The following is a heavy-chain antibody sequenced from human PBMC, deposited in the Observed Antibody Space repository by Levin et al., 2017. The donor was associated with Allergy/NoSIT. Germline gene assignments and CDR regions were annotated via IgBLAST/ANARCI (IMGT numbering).Heavy chain of an antibody. J-gene: IGHJ4*02. V-gene: IGHV3-33*01. CDR1: GFTFSSYG. CDR3: ARGKPATWIQLWPPTDY. Sequence: GGSLRLSCAASGFTFSSYGMHWVRQAPGKGLEWVAVIWYDGSNKYYADSVKGRFTISRDNSKNTLYLQMNSLRAEDTAVYYCARGKPATWIQLWPPTDYWGQGTLVTVSS. CDR2: IWYDGSNK. D-gene: IGHD5-18*01.